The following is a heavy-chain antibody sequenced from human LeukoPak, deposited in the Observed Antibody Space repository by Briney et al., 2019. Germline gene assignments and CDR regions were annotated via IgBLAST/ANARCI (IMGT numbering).Heavy chain of an antibody. J-gene: IGHJ6*02. CDR2: IWYDGSNK. Sequence: GRSLRLSCAASGFTFSSYGMHWVRQAPGKGLEWVAVIWYDGSNKYYADSVKGRFTISRDNSKNTLYLQMNSLRAEDTAVYYCARDQLEWENYYYGMDVWGQGTTVTVSS. CDR1: GFTFSSYG. V-gene: IGHV3-33*01. CDR3: ARDQLEWENYYYGMDV. D-gene: IGHD1-1*01.